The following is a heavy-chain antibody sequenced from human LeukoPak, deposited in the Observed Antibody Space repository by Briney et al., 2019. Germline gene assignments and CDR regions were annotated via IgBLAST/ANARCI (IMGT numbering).Heavy chain of an antibody. CDR2: ISDSGGRT. D-gene: IGHD5-12*01. CDR1: GFTFSSYA. CDR3: AKDRSDIVATIPDY. Sequence: PGGSLRLSCAASGFTFSSYAMSWVRQAPGKGLEWVSAISDSGGRTFYADSVKGRFTISRDNSKNTLYLQMNSLSAEDTAAYYCAKDRSDIVATIPDYWGQGTLITVSS. V-gene: IGHV3-23*01. J-gene: IGHJ4*02.